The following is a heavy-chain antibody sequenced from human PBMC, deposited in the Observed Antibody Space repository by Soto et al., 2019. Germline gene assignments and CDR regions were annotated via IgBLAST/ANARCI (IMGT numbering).Heavy chain of an antibody. CDR1: GGTFSSYT. CDR3: ASVYSSGWNGAFDI. CDR2: IIPILGIA. J-gene: IGHJ3*02. Sequence: GASVKVSCKASGGTFSSYTISWVRQAPGQGLEWMGRIIPILGIANYAQKFQGRVTITADKSTSTAYMELSSLRSEDTAVYYCASVYSSGWNGAFDIWGQGTMVTVSS. V-gene: IGHV1-69*02. D-gene: IGHD6-19*01.